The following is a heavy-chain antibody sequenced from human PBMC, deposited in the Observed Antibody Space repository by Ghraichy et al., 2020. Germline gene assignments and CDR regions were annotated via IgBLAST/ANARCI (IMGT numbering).Heavy chain of an antibody. CDR2: IYYSGST. CDR1: GGSISSGGYY. J-gene: IGHJ5*02. Sequence: SETLSLTCTVSGGSISSGGYYWSWIRQHPGKGLEWIGYIYYSGSTYYNPSLKSRVTISVDTSKNQFSLKLSSVTAADTAVYYCARAEEGWFDPWGQGTLVTVSS. V-gene: IGHV4-31*03. CDR3: ARAEEGWFDP.